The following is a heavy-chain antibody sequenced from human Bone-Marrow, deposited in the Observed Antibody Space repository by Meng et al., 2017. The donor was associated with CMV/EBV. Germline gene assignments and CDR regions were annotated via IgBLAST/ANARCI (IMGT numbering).Heavy chain of an antibody. CDR2: ISYDGSNK. CDR3: ARESHLSSSTSCDYGTDA. D-gene: IGHD2-2*01. CDR1: GFTFSSYA. J-gene: IGHJ6*02. V-gene: IGHV3-30*04. Sequence: GESLKISCAASGFTFSSYAMHWVRQAPGKGLEWVAVISYDGSNKYYADSVKGRFTISRDNSKNTLYLQMNSLRAEYTAVYNCARESHLSSSTSCDYGTDAWGQGTTVTVSS.